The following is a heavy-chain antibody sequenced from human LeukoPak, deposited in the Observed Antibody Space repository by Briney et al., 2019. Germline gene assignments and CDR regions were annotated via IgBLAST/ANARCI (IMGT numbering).Heavy chain of an antibody. V-gene: IGHV3-13*05. Sequence: GGSLRLSCAASEFTFSSYDMHWVRQTPSKGLEWVSAIGTADDPHYPGSVAGRFTVSRENAKDSLYLQMNSLGAGDTAVYYCARGRREGGRIEGATALDRWNYFDLWGQGTLVTVSS. CDR2: IGTADDP. D-gene: IGHD1-26*01. J-gene: IGHJ4*02. CDR3: ARGRREGGRIEGATALDRWNYFDL. CDR1: EFTFSSYD.